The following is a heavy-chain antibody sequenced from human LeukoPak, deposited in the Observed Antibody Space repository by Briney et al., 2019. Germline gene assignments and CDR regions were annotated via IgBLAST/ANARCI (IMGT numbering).Heavy chain of an antibody. V-gene: IGHV3-7*01. J-gene: IGHJ4*02. Sequence: GGSLRPSCAASGFTFSPFWMSWVRRAPGKGLGWLATIKQDGSEEYYVDSVKGRFTISRDNAKNSLYLQMNSLRADDTAVYYCARDLPLPYCGGDCYSYWGQGTLVTVSS. CDR1: GFTFSPFW. CDR2: IKQDGSEE. CDR3: ARDLPLPYCGGDCYSY. D-gene: IGHD2-21*02.